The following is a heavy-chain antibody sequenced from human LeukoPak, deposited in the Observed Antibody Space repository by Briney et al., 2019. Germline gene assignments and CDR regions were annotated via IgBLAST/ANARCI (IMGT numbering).Heavy chain of an antibody. D-gene: IGHD3-22*01. CDR3: ARELMGLTMIVVVNPIDY. CDR1: GFTFSSYS. CDR2: ISSTSSYI. V-gene: IGHV3-21*01. Sequence: GGSLRLSCAASGFTFSSYSMNWVRQAPGKGLDWVSSISSTSSYIYYADSVKGRFTISRDNAKNSLFLQMNSLRAEDTAVYYCARELMGLTMIVVVNPIDYWGQGTLVTVSS. J-gene: IGHJ4*02.